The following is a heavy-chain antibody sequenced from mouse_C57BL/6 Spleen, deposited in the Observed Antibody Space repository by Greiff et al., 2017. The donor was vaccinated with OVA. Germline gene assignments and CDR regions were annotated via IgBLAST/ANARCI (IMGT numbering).Heavy chain of an antibody. V-gene: IGHV1-15*01. CDR2: IDPETGGT. J-gene: IGHJ3*01. CDR1: GYTFTDYE. Sequence: VQLQESGAELVRPGASVTLSCKASGYTFTDYEMHWVKQTPVHGLEWIGAIDPETGGTAYNQKFKGKAILTADKSSSTAYMELRSLTSEDSAVYYCTIYDGYFAGFAYWGQGTLVTVSA. D-gene: IGHD2-3*01. CDR3: TIYDGYFAGFAY.